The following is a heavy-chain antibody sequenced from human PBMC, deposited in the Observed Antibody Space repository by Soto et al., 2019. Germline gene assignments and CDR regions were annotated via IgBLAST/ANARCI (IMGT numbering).Heavy chain of an antibody. CDR1: GFTFSSYA. V-gene: IGHV3-33*08. CDR3: ARDRNSYGPDAFDI. J-gene: IGHJ3*02. Sequence: GGSLRLSCAASGFTFSSYAMHWVRQAPGKGLEWVAVIWYDGSNKYYADSVKGRFTISRDNSKNTLYLQMNSLRAEDTAVYYCARDRNSYGPDAFDIWGQGTMVTVSS. D-gene: IGHD5-18*01. CDR2: IWYDGSNK.